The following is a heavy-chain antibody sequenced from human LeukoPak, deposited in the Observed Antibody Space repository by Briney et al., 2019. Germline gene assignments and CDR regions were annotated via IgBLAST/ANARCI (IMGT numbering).Heavy chain of an antibody. CDR3: ARDRMGAILYFDS. Sequence: GGSLRLSCAASGFSFSSYGMSWVRQASGKGLEWISAITGSGGTTYYADPVEGRFTISRDNSKNTLYLQVNSLRAEDTAVYYCARDRMGAILYFDSWGQGTLVTVSS. CDR2: ITGSGGTT. D-gene: IGHD1-26*01. J-gene: IGHJ4*02. CDR1: GFSFSSYG. V-gene: IGHV3-23*01.